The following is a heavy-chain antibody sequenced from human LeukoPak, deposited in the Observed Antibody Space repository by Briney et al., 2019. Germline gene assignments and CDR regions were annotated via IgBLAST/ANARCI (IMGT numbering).Heavy chain of an antibody. V-gene: IGHV3-11*06. CDR1: GFTFSDYY. CDR3: ARDPYRNYGMDV. D-gene: IGHD4-11*01. Sequence: GGSLRLSCAASGFTFSDYYMSWIRQAPGKGLEWLSSISGTSIYIYYADSVTGRFTISRDNAKNSLYLQMSSLRAEDTAVYYCARDPYRNYGMDVWGQGTTVTVSS. J-gene: IGHJ6*02. CDR2: ISGTSIYI.